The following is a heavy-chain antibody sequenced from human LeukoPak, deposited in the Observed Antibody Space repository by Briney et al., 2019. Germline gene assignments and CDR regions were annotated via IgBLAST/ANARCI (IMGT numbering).Heavy chain of an antibody. CDR1: GFRFSDYW. CDR3: ARESGNDYGEGFDI. V-gene: IGHV3-7*01. D-gene: IGHD4-17*01. J-gene: IGHJ3*02. CDR2: IKEDGREK. Sequence: PGGSLRLSCEASGFRFSDYWMTWVRQAPGKGLEWVANIKEDGREKYYVDSVKGRFTLSKDNAKNSVYLQMNSLGAEVTAVYYCARESGNDYGEGFDIWGQGTMVTVSS.